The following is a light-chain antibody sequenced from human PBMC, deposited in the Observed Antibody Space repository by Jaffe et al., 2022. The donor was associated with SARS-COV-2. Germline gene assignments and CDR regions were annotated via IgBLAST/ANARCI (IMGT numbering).Light chain of an antibody. CDR3: GTWDNSLSAGV. CDR1: NSNIGSNF. Sequence: QSVLTQPPSVSAAPGQKVTISCSGSNSNIGSNFVSWYQQFPGAAPKLLIYDDNERPSGIPGRFSGSKSGTSATLGITGLQTGDEADYYCGTWDNSLSAGVFGGGTKLTVL. V-gene: IGLV1-51*01. J-gene: IGLJ3*02. CDR2: DDN.